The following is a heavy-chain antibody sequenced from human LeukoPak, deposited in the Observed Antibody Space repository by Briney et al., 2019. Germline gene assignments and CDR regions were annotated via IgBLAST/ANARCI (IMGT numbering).Heavy chain of an antibody. CDR1: GFTFSDYS. J-gene: IGHJ4*01. Sequence: GGSLRLSCAASGFTFSDYSMTWIRQAPGKGLEWVSYISSSGSTIYYADSVKGRFTISRDNAKNSLYLQMNSLRAEDTAVYYCARGKDGYKRGYPLGFDYWGHGTLVTVSS. D-gene: IGHD5-24*01. CDR2: ISSSGSTI. V-gene: IGHV3-11*01. CDR3: ARGKDGYKRGYPLGFDY.